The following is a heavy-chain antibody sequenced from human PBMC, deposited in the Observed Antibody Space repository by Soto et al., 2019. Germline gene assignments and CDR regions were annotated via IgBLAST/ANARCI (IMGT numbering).Heavy chain of an antibody. CDR1: GFTFSDYY. CDR2: ISTSSSYT. Sequence: GGSLRLSCAASGFTFSDYYMSWVRQAPGKGLEWVSYISTSSSYTNYADSVKGRFTISRDNAKNSLYLQMNSLRAEDTALYYSAREAADVLGLFDSWGQGTQVTVS. J-gene: IGHJ4*02. V-gene: IGHV3-11*05. CDR3: AREAADVLGLFDS. D-gene: IGHD3-16*01.